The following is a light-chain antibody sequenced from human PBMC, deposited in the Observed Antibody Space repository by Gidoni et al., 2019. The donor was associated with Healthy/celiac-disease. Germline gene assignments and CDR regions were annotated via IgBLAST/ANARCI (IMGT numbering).Light chain of an antibody. CDR1: QSLLHSNGYNY. CDR3: MQALQTRLT. Sequence: DIVMTQSPLSLPVTPGEPASISCRSSQSLLHSNGYNYLDWYLQKPGQSPQLLIYLGSNRASGVPDRFSGSGSGTDFTLKISRGEAEDVRVYYCMQALQTRLTFGGGTKVEIK. V-gene: IGKV2-28*01. CDR2: LGS. J-gene: IGKJ4*01.